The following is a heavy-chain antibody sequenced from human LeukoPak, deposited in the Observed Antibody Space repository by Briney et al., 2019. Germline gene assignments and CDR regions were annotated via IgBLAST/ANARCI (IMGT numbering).Heavy chain of an antibody. CDR1: GYTFTGYY. V-gene: IGHV1-2*06. CDR3: ARLSTIGDSSGYFVN. Sequence: GASVKVSCKTSGYTFTGYYMQWVRQAPGQGIEWMGRLNPNRDRTNYAQKFEGRVTMTGDTSISTAYMELSSLRSDDTAVYYCARLSTIGDSSGYFVNWGQGTLVTVSS. CDR2: LNPNRDRT. D-gene: IGHD3-22*01. J-gene: IGHJ4*02.